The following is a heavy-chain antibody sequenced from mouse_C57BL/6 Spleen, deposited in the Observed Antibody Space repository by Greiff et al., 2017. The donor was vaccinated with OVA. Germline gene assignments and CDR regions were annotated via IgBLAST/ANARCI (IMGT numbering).Heavy chain of an antibody. V-gene: IGHV1-64*01. CDR2: IHPNSGST. CDR3: ALKLGGYFDY. J-gene: IGHJ2*01. D-gene: IGHD4-1*01. CDR1: GYTFTSYW. Sequence: QVQLKQSGAELVKPGASVKLSCKASGYTFTSYWMHWVKQRPGQGLEWIGMIHPNSGSTNYNEKFKSKATLTVDKSSSTAYMQLSSLTSEDSAVYYCALKLGGYFDYWGQGTTLTVSS.